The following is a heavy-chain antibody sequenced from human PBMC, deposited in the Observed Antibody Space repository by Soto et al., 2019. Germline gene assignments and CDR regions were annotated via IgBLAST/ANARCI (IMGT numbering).Heavy chain of an antibody. CDR3: AKDDTLRAADPYYYYGMDV. Sequence: RRLSCAASGFTFSSYTMSWVRQAPGKGLEWISGMSGIGGSTFYADSVKGRFTISRDNSRNTLFLQMNSVRDEDTAVYYCAKDDTLRAADPYYYYGMDVWGQGTTVTVSS. CDR2: MSGIGGST. J-gene: IGHJ6*02. D-gene: IGHD3-10*01. V-gene: IGHV3-23*01. CDR1: GFTFSSYT.